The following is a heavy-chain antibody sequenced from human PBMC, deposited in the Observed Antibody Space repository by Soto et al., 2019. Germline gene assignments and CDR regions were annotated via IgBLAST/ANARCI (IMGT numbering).Heavy chain of an antibody. CDR2: INAGNGNT. CDR3: ASTPYFCTNGVCYNAYYYYGMDV. D-gene: IGHD2-8*01. V-gene: IGHV1-3*01. Sequence: GASVKVSCKASGYTFTSYAMHWGRQAPGQRLEWMGWINAGNGNTKYSQKFQGRVTITRDTSASTAYMELSSLRSEDTAVYYCASTPYFCTNGVCYNAYYYYGMDVCGQGTTVTVSS. CDR1: GYTFTSYA. J-gene: IGHJ6*02.